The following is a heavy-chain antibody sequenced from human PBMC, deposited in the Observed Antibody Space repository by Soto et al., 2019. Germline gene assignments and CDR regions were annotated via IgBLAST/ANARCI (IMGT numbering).Heavy chain of an antibody. CDR2: IDSSTKYT. CDR1: GFTFRDYY. J-gene: IGHJ6*02. V-gene: IGHV3-11*05. CDR3: AREYYYTMDV. Sequence: PGGSLRLSCEASGFTFRDYYMTWFRQGPGKGLEWLSYIDSSTKYTNYADSVKGRFTISRDNAKNSLYLQMNSLRADDTAVYYCAREYYYTMDVWGQGTMVTVSS.